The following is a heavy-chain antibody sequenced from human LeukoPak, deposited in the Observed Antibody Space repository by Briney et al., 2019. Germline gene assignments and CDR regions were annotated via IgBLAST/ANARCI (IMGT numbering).Heavy chain of an antibody. CDR1: GFTVSSNY. D-gene: IGHD5-12*01. CDR3: ARGSGGYSGYADH. CDR2: IYSGGST. J-gene: IGHJ4*02. Sequence: GGSLRLSCAASGFTVSSNYMSWVRQAPGKGLEWVSVIYSGGSTYYADSVKGRFTISRDNSKNTLYLQMNSLRAEDTAVYYCARGSGGYSGYADHWGQGTLVTVSS. V-gene: IGHV3-53*01.